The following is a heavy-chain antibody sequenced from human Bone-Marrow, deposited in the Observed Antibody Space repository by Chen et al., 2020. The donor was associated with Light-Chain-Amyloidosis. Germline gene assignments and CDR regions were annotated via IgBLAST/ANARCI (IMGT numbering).Heavy chain of an antibody. CDR3: ARRRDGYNFDY. Sequence: EVQLEQSGPEVKKPGESLKISCKGSGYTFPNYWIGWVRQRPGKGLEWMGVIYPDDSDARYSPYFEGQVTISADKSITTAYLQWRSLKASDTAMYYCARRRDGYNFDYWGQGTLVTVSS. CDR1: GYTFPNYW. V-gene: IGHV5-51*01. J-gene: IGHJ4*02. D-gene: IGHD5-12*01. CDR2: IYPDDSDA.